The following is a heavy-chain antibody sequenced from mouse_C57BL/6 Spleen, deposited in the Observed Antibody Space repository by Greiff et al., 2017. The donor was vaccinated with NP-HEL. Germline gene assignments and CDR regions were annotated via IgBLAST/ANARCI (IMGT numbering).Heavy chain of an antibody. CDR2: IYPRSGNT. CDR3: ARSGLRLPPDY. V-gene: IGHV1-81*01. CDR1: GYTFTSYG. Sequence: QVQLKQSGAELARPGASVKLSCKASGYTFTSYGISWVKQRTGQGLEWIGEIYPRSGNTYYNEKFKGKATLTADKSSSTAYMELRSLTSEDSAVYFCARSGLRLPPDYWGQGTTLTVSS. D-gene: IGHD3-2*02. J-gene: IGHJ2*01.